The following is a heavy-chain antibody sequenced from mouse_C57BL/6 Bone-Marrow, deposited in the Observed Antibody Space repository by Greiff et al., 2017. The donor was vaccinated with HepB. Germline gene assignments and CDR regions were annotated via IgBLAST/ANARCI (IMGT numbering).Heavy chain of an antibody. Sequence: EVKLVESGGGLVKPGGSLKLSCAASGFTFSSYTMSWVRQTPEKRLEWVATISGGGGNTYYPDSVKGRFTISRDNAKNTLYLQMSSLRSEDTALYYCARREGGYYEDYWGQGTTLTVSS. CDR3: ARREGGYYEDY. CDR2: ISGGGGNT. V-gene: IGHV5-9*01. CDR1: GFTFSSYT. D-gene: IGHD2-3*01. J-gene: IGHJ2*01.